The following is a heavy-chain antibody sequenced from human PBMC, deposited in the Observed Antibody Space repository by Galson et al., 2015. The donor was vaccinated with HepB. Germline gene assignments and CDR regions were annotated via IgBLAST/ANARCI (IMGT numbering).Heavy chain of an antibody. J-gene: IGHJ4*02. V-gene: IGHV1-69*05. CDR3: TSTAVAVVGTGWDY. D-gene: IGHD6-19*01. CDR1: GGTFSSYG. CDR2: IITNSGTA. Sequence: SVKVSCKASGGTFSSYGISWVRQAPGQGLEWMGGIITNSGTANYAQKFQGRVTITTDESTSTAYVELSSLRFDDTAVYYCTSTAVAVVGTGWDYWGQGTLVTVSS.